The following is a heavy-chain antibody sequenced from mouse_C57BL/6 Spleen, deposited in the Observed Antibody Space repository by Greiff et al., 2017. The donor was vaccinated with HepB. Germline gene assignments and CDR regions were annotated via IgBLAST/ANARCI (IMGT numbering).Heavy chain of an antibody. J-gene: IGHJ2*01. D-gene: IGHD2-4*01. CDR2: ISDGGSYT. CDR1: GFTFSSYA. V-gene: IGHV5-4*01. Sequence: LVESGGGLVKPGGSLKLSCAASGFTFSSYAMSWVRQTPEKRLEWVATISDGGSYTYYPDNVKGRFTISRDNAKNNLYLQMSHLKSEDTAMYYCARGGYDYEEYYFDYWGQGTTLTVSS. CDR3: ARGGYDYEEYYFDY.